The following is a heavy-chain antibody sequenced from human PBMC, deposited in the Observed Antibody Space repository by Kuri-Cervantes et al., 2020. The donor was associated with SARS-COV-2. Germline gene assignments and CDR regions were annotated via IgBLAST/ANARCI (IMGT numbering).Heavy chain of an antibody. Sequence: GGSLRLSCAASGFTFSSYAMSWVRQAPGKGLEWVSAISGSGGSTYYADSVKGRFTISRDNSKNTLYLQMNSLRAEDTAVYYCAKRRSYCSGGSCSFGAFDIWGQGTRVTV. CDR1: GFTFSSYA. CDR2: ISGSGGST. J-gene: IGHJ3*02. V-gene: IGHV3-23*01. D-gene: IGHD2-15*01. CDR3: AKRRSYCSGGSCSFGAFDI.